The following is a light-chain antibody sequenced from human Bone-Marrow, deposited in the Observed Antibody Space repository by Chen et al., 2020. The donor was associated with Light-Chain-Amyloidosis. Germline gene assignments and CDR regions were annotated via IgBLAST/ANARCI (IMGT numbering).Light chain of an antibody. Sequence: QSALTQPASVSGSPGQPITISCTGTSSDVGGDNHVSWYQQHPDKAPKLMIYEVTNRPSWVPDRFSGSKSDNTASLTISGLETEDAADYFCSSYTITNTLVFGSGTRVTVL. CDR3: SSYTITNTLV. CDR1: SSDVGGDNH. J-gene: IGLJ1*01. CDR2: EVT. V-gene: IGLV2-14*01.